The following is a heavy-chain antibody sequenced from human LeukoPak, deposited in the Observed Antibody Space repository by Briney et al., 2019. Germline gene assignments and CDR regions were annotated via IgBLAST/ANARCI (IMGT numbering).Heavy chain of an antibody. V-gene: IGHV3-23*01. J-gene: IGHJ4*02. CDR2: ISFSGANT. D-gene: IGHD3-16*02. CDR3: VKDIQLSY. Sequence: GGSLRLSCAASGFGFKDAAMTWVRQAPGKALEWVSLISFSGANTYYADSVKGRFTISRDNSRSTVSLQMNSLRAEDTAMYYCVKDIQLSYWGQGTLVTVSS. CDR1: GFGFKDAA.